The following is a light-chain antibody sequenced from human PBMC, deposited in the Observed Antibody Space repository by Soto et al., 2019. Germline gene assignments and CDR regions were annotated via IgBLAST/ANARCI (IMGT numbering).Light chain of an antibody. CDR3: QQYKSYPMT. J-gene: IGKJ1*01. V-gene: IGKV1-16*02. CDR1: QGISNH. CDR2: AAS. Sequence: DIQMTQSPSSLSASVGDRVTITCRASQGISNHLAWFQQKPGKAPKSLIYAASSLQSGVPSKFSGSGAGTDFTLTISSLQPEEFANDYCQQYKSYPMTFGQGTKVEIK.